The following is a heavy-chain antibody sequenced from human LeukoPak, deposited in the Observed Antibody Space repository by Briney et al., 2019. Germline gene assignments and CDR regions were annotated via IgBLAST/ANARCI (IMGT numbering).Heavy chain of an antibody. CDR1: GFTVSSSY. V-gene: IGHV3-66*01. CDR2: IYSSGTT. J-gene: IGHJ5*02. CDR3: ARDKRGDYADA. D-gene: IGHD4-17*01. Sequence: PGGSLRLSCATSGFTVSSSYMSWVRQAPGKGLEWVSLIYSSGTTYYADSVKGRFTISRDNSKNTLYLQMNSLRAEDTAVYYCARDKRGDYADAWGQGTLVTVSS.